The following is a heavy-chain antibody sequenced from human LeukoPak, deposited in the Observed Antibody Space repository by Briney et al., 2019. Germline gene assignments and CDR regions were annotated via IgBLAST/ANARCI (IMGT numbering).Heavy chain of an antibody. CDR3: ARVESGYGDYLHTAHAEIFQH. V-gene: IGHV4-59*01. CDR1: GGSISSYY. Sequence: SETLSLTRTVSGGSISSYYWSWIRQPPGKGLEWIGYIYYSGSTSYNPSLKSRVTISVDTSKNQFSLKLSSVPAADTAVYYCARVESGYGDYLHTAHAEIFQHWGQGTLVTVSS. D-gene: IGHD4-17*01. CDR2: IYYSGST. J-gene: IGHJ1*01.